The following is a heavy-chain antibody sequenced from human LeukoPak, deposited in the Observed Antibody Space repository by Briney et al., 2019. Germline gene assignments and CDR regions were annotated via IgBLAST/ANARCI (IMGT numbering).Heavy chain of an antibody. V-gene: IGHV3-30*02. CDR3: AKAGAVVVVAAKYFDY. CDR1: GFTFSSYG. CDR2: IRYDGSNK. D-gene: IGHD2-15*01. J-gene: IGHJ4*02. Sequence: GGSLRLSCAASGFTFSSYGMHWVRQAPGKGLEWVAFIRYDGSNKYYADSVKGRFTISRDNSKNTLYLQMNSPRAEDTAVYYCAKAGAVVVVAAKYFDYWGQGTLVTVSS.